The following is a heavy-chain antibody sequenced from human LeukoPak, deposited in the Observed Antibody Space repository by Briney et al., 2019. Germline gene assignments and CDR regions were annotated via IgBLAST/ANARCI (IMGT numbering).Heavy chain of an antibody. Sequence: ASVKVSCKASGFVFTSYGFTWVRQAPGQGLEWMGWISANDGKTHYSEKHQGRVTMSTDTVTSTAYMELRSLRSDDTAVYYCARELHVERDDYWGQGTLVTVSS. J-gene: IGHJ4*02. CDR3: ARELHVERDDY. CDR2: ISANDGKT. CDR1: GFVFTSYG. D-gene: IGHD1-1*01. V-gene: IGHV1-18*01.